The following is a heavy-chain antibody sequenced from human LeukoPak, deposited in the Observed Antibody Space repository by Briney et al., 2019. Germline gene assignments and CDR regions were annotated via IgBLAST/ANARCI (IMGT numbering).Heavy chain of an antibody. V-gene: IGHV4-59*12. CDR2: IFYSGNT. CDR1: GGSISSYY. Sequence: PSETLSLTCTVSGGSISSYYRSWIRQPPGKGLEWIGYIFYSGNTNYNPSLKSRVTISVDTSKIQISLRLGSVTAADTAVYYCARLYYYMDVWGKGTTVTISS. CDR3: ARLYYYMDV. J-gene: IGHJ6*03.